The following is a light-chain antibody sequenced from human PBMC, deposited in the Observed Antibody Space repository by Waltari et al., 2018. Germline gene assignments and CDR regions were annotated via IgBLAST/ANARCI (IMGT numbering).Light chain of an antibody. CDR1: QSVLYSSYNKNY. CDR3: QQYYSTPWT. J-gene: IGKJ1*01. CDR2: WAS. V-gene: IGKV4-1*01. Sequence: DIVMTQSPDSLAVSLGEKATINRKSSQSVLYSSYNKNYLAWYQQKPGQPPKLHIYWASTRESGVPDRFTGSGAGTDFTLTISSLQSEDVAVYYCQQYYSTPWTFGQGTKVEIK.